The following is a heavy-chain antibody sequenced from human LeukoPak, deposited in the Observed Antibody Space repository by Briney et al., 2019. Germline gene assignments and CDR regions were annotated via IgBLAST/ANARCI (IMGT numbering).Heavy chain of an antibody. V-gene: IGHV5-51*01. J-gene: IGHJ3*02. CDR3: ARGGGGCGGDCYSESDAFDI. D-gene: IGHD2-21*02. Sequence: GESLQISCKGSGYSFTSYWIGWVRQMPGKGLEWMGIIYPGDSDTRYSPSFQGQVTISADKSISTAYLQWSSLKASDTAMYYCARGGGGCGGDCYSESDAFDIWGQGTMVTVSS. CDR1: GYSFTSYW. CDR2: IYPGDSDT.